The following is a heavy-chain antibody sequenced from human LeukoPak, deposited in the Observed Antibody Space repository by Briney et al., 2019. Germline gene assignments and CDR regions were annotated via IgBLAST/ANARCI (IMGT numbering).Heavy chain of an antibody. J-gene: IGHJ4*02. CDR1: GFTFSSYW. D-gene: IGHD4-17*01. Sequence: PGGSLRLSCAASGFTFSSYWMSWVRQAPGKGLEWVAHIKQDGSEKYYVDSVKGRFTISRDNAKNSLYLQMNSLRAEDTAVYYCAREGRKDYGDFFDYWGQGTLVTVSS. CDR2: IKQDGSEK. V-gene: IGHV3-7*01. CDR3: AREGRKDYGDFFDY.